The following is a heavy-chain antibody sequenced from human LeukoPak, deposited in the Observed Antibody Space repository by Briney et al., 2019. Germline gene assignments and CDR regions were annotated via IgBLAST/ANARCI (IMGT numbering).Heavy chain of an antibody. CDR3: ARSEVGDGYNFYYYYYYMDV. CDR1: GGTFSSYA. J-gene: IGHJ6*03. CDR2: IIPIFGTA. V-gene: IGHV1-69*05. Sequence: SVKVSCKASGGTFSSYAISWVRQAPGQGLEWMGGIIPIFGTANYAQKFQGGVTITTDESTSTAYMELSSLRSEDTAVYYCARSEVGDGYNFYYYYYYMDVWGKGTTVTVSS. D-gene: IGHD5-24*01.